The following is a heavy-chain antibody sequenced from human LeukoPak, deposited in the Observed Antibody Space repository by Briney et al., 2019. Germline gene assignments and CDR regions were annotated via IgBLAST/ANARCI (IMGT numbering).Heavy chain of an antibody. V-gene: IGHV4-39*07. CDR2: IYYSGNT. D-gene: IGHD6-6*01. Sequence: KPSETLSLTCTVSGGSISSSSYYWGWIRQPPGKGLEWIGSIYYSGNTYYNPSLKSRVTISVDTSKNQFSLKLSSVTAADTAVYYCARGGAWIAARRYSDFDYWGQGTLVTVSS. CDR1: GGSISSSSYY. CDR3: ARGGAWIAARRYSDFDY. J-gene: IGHJ4*02.